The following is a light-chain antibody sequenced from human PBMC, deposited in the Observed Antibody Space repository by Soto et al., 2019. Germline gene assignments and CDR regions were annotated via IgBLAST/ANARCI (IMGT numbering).Light chain of an antibody. CDR3: GSYTGIIYV. CDR1: SSDVGGYKF. V-gene: IGLV2-14*01. J-gene: IGLJ1*01. Sequence: QSVLTQPASVSGSPGQSITISCTGTSSDVGGYKFVSWYQQHPGKAPKLMIYEVSNRPSGVSSRFSGSKSGNTASLTISGLQAEDEADYYCGSYTGIIYVFGPGTKCTVL. CDR2: EVS.